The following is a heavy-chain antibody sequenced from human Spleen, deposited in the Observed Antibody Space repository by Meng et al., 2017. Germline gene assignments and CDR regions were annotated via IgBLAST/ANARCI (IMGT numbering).Heavy chain of an antibody. J-gene: IGHJ6*02. CDR1: GYSISSGYY. Sequence: SETLSLTCTVSGYSISSGYYWGWIRQPPGKGLEWIGEINHSGSTNYNPSLKSRVTISVDTSKNQFSLKLSSVTAADTAVYYCARGPYGSGSYHYYYYGMDVWGQGTVVTVSS. CDR2: INHSGST. D-gene: IGHD3-10*01. CDR3: ARGPYGSGSYHYYYYGMDV. V-gene: IGHV4-38-2*02.